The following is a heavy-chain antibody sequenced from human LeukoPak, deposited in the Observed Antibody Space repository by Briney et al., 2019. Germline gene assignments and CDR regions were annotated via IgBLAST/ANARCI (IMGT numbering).Heavy chain of an antibody. J-gene: IGHJ4*02. CDR1: GFTFSSYS. CDR3: ARGGSTVTNSVGY. Sequence: GGSLRLSCAASGFTFSSYSMNWVRQAPGKGLEWVSSISRSSSYTYYADSVKGLFTISRDNAKKSLYLQMNSLRAEDTAVYCCARGGSTVTNSVGYWGQGTLVTVSS. D-gene: IGHD4-17*01. V-gene: IGHV3-21*01. CDR2: ISRSSSYT.